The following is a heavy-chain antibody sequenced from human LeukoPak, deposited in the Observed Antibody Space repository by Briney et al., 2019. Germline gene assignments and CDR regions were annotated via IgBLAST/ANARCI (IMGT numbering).Heavy chain of an antibody. Sequence: PGGSLRLSCAASGFTFSSYGMHWVRQAPGKGLEWVAVIWYDGSNKYYADSVKGRFTISRDNSKNTLYLQMNSLRAEDTAVYYCARTPYYYDSSGYYGYYYYYGMDVWGQGTTVTVSS. CDR1: GFTFSSYG. CDR2: IWYDGSNK. D-gene: IGHD3-22*01. CDR3: ARTPYYYDSSGYYGYYYYYGMDV. J-gene: IGHJ6*02. V-gene: IGHV3-33*08.